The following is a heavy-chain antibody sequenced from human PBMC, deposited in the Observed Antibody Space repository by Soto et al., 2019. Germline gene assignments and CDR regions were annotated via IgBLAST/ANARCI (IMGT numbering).Heavy chain of an antibody. CDR3: AKDLTIVVVVAAQLDY. D-gene: IGHD2-15*01. CDR1: VGSVISYY. J-gene: IGHJ4*02. V-gene: IGHV4-59*02. Sequence: PSETRSLTCTGSVGSVISYYWRWIGQCPGNGLEWIVYIYYGGTTNYNPSLMSRVTISLDTSKNPFSLKLASVTAADTAVYYCAKDLTIVVVVAAQLDYWGQGTLVTVSS. CDR2: IYYGGTT.